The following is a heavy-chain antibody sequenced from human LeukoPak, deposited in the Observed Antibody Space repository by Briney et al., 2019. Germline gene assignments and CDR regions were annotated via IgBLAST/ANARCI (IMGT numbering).Heavy chain of an antibody. Sequence: ASVKVSCKASGYTFTSYGISWVRQAPGQGLEWMGWINPNSGGTNYAQKFQGRVTMTRDTSISTAYMELSRLRSDDTAVYYCARVYYYDSSPIDYWGQGTLVTVSS. D-gene: IGHD3-22*01. CDR1: GYTFTSYG. J-gene: IGHJ4*02. CDR2: INPNSGGT. CDR3: ARVYYYDSSPIDY. V-gene: IGHV1-2*02.